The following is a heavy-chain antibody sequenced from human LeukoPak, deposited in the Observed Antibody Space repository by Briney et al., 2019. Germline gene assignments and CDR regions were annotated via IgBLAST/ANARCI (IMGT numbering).Heavy chain of an antibody. CDR3: ARMTTGKFDY. V-gene: IGHV1-3*01. J-gene: IGHJ4*02. CDR2: INAANGNT. D-gene: IGHD3-10*01. Sequence: GASVKVSCKASGHSFTNFAMHWVRQAPGQRLEWMGWINAANGNTRYSQEFQGSVTITGDTSASTAYMELSSLRSEDTAVYYCARMTTGKFDYWGQGTLVTVSS. CDR1: GHSFTNFA.